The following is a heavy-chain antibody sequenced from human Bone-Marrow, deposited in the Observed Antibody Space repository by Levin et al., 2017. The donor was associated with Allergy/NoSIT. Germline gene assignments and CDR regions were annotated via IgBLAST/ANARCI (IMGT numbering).Heavy chain of an antibody. V-gene: IGHV3-74*01. J-gene: IGHJ6*02. Sequence: PGGSLRLSCAASGFTFSSYWMHWVRQAPGKGLVWVSRINSDGSSTSYADSVKGRFTISRDNAKNTLYLQMNSLRAEDTAVYYCARRGITMVRGWSDGMDGWGQGTTVTVSS. CDR2: INSDGSST. CDR3: ARRGITMVRGWSDGMDG. D-gene: IGHD3-10*01. CDR1: GFTFSSYW.